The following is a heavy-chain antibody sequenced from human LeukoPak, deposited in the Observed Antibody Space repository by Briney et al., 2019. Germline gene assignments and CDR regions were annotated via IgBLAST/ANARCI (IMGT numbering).Heavy chain of an antibody. V-gene: IGHV3-30-3*01. D-gene: IGHD2-21*01. Sequence: GGSLRLSCAASGFTFSSYAMHWFRQAPGKGLEWVAVISYDGSNKYYADSVKGRFTISRDNSKNTLYLQMNSLRAEDTAVYYCAREGLWWFDYWGQGTLVTVSS. CDR3: AREGLWWFDY. CDR2: ISYDGSNK. J-gene: IGHJ4*02. CDR1: GFTFSSYA.